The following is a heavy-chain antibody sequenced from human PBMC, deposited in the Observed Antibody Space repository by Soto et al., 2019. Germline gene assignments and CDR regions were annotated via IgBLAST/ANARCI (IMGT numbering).Heavy chain of an antibody. Sequence: QVQLVESGGGVVQPGRSLRLSCAASVFTFSSYGMHWVRQAPGKGLEGVAVISYDGSNKYYADSVKGRFTISRDNSKNTLYLQMSSLRAEDTAVYYCVKDGSSGWPYYYGLDVWGQGTTVTVSS. J-gene: IGHJ6*02. V-gene: IGHV3-30*18. D-gene: IGHD6-19*01. CDR3: VKDGSSGWPYYYGLDV. CDR2: ISYDGSNK. CDR1: VFTFSSYG.